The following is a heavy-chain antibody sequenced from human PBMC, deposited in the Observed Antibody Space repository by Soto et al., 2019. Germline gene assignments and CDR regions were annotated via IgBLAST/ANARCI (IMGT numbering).Heavy chain of an antibody. J-gene: IGHJ4*02. Sequence: GASVKVSCKASGGTFRTSSISWVRQAPGQGLEWMGGIIPIFGTTNYAPEFQGRLTITADESTRTAYMGLSSLRSEDTALYYCARDNLEDIELIGYCFDYWGQGTLVTVSS. V-gene: IGHV1-69*13. CDR3: ARDNLEDIELIGYCFDY. CDR2: IIPIFGTT. D-gene: IGHD2-8*01. CDR1: GGTFRTSS.